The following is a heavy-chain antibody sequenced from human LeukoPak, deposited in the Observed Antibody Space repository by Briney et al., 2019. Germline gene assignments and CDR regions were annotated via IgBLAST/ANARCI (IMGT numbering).Heavy chain of an antibody. CDR3: ARHEGSYYDKSGYTFDY. Sequence: PSETLFLTCTVSAGSVNSGSYYWGWIRQPPGKGLEWIGSIHHSGNTYYNASLKSRVTISVDTSKNQFFLKLSSVTAADGAVYYCARHEGSYYDKSGYTFDYWGQGTLVTVSS. CDR2: IHHSGNT. J-gene: IGHJ4*02. CDR1: AGSVNSGSYY. D-gene: IGHD3-22*01. V-gene: IGHV4-39*01.